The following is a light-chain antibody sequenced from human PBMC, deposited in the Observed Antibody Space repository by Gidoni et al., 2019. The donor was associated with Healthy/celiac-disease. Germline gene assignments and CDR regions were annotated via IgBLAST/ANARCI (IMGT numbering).Light chain of an antibody. CDR2: DAS. V-gene: IGKV3-11*01. J-gene: IGKJ4*01. Sequence: FVLTQSPATLSLSPGERATLSCRASQSVSSYLAWYQQKPGQAPRLLIYDASNRATGIPARFSGSGSGTDFTLTISSVEPEDVAVYYCQQRSNWPPTFXGXTKVEIK. CDR1: QSVSSY. CDR3: QQRSNWPPT.